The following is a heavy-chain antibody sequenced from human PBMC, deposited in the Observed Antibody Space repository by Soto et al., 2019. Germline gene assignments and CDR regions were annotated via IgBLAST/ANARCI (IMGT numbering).Heavy chain of an antibody. CDR1: GYTFSDYY. J-gene: IGHJ5*02. CDR3: ARVKDADYRNWLDP. V-gene: IGHV1-2*04. Sequence: ASVKVSCKASGYTFSDYYMHWVRQAPGQGLEWMGWVNPKSGDTSYAQKFQGWVTMTRDTSISTGYMELSRLRSDDTAVYYCARVKDADYRNWLDPWGQGTLVTVSS. CDR2: VNPKSGDT. D-gene: IGHD4-17*01.